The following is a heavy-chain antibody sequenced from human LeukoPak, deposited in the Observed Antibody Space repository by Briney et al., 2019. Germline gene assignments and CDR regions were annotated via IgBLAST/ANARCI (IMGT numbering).Heavy chain of an antibody. V-gene: IGHV4-59*01. D-gene: IGHD2-21*02. J-gene: IGHJ3*02. Sequence: PSETLSLTCTVSGGSIGSYYWSWIRQPPGKGLEWIGYIYYSGSTNYNPSLKSRVTISVDTSKNQFSLKLSSVTAADTAVYYCARRLYQGAFDIWGQGTMVTVS. CDR3: ARRLYQGAFDI. CDR2: IYYSGST. CDR1: GGSIGSYY.